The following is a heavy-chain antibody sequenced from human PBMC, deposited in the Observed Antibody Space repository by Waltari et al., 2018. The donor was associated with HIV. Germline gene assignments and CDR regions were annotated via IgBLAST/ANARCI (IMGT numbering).Heavy chain of an antibody. D-gene: IGHD1-1*01. J-gene: IGHJ4*02. V-gene: IGHV3-30*02. CDR1: GFTLSSYG. CDR3: AKDGYTPTYFDY. CDR2: ITYDGSNK. Sequence: QVQLVESGGDVVQPGGSLRRSCAVSGFTLSSYGMHWVRQAPGKGLEWMSFITYDGSNKYYADSVKGRFTISRDSSKNTLYLQMNGLRSEDTAVYYCAKDGYTPTYFDYWGQGTLVTVSS.